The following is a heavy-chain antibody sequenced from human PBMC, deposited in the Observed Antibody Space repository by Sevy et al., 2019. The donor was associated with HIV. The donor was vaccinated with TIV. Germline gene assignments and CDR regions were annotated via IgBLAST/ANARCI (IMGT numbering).Heavy chain of an antibody. V-gene: IGHV1-8*01. J-gene: IGHJ6*02. Sequence: ASVKVSCKASGYTFTSYDINWVRQATGQGLEGMGWMNPNRGNTGYAQKFQGRVTMTRNTSISTAYMELSSLRSEDTAVYYCARAGVYCSSTSCYAYYGMDVWGQGTTVTVSS. CDR1: GYTFTSYD. CDR2: MNPNRGNT. D-gene: IGHD2-2*01. CDR3: ARAGVYCSSTSCYAYYGMDV.